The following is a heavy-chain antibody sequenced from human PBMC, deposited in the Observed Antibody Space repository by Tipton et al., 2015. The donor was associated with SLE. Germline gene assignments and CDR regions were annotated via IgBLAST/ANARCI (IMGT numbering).Heavy chain of an antibody. CDR1: GGSISSSNNF. CDR3: ARPTSRSG. V-gene: IGHV4-39*07. J-gene: IGHJ4*02. Sequence: LRLSCTVSGGSISSSNNFWGWIRQPPGKGLEWIGNIYHSGTTYYNPSLMSRVTISVDTSKNQFFLRLSSVTAADTAIYYCARPTSRSGWGQGILATVSS. CDR2: IYHSGTT. D-gene: IGHD1-26*01.